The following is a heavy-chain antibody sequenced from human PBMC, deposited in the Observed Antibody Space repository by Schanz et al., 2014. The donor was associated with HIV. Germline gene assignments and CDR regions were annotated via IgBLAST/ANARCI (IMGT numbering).Heavy chain of an antibody. CDR3: TRDGGCSGSACYGYGMDV. D-gene: IGHD1-26*01. CDR1: GFIFSDYS. V-gene: IGHV3-48*02. J-gene: IGHJ6*02. Sequence: ELQLAESGGRLEQPGGSLRLSCAASGFIFSDYSMNWVHQAPGKGLEWVAHMIWNNGIYYADSVKGRFTISRDNAKNTLYLQMNNLREEDTAVYYCTRDGGCSGSACYGYGMDVWGQGTTVTVSS. CDR2: MIWNNGI.